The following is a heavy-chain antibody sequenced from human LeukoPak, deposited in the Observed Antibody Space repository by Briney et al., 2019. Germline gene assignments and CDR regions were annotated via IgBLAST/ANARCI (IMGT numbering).Heavy chain of an antibody. J-gene: IGHJ4*02. CDR2: IVVGSGNT. CDR3: AAPPVDNWDCYYFDS. Sequence: SVKVSCKASGFTFTSSAVQWVRQARGQRLEWIGWIVVGSGNTNYAQKFQERVTITRDMSTSTAYMELSSLRSEDTAVYYCAAPPVDNWDCYYFDSWAKETLVPVSS. V-gene: IGHV1-58*01. D-gene: IGHD1-7*01. CDR1: GFTFTSSA.